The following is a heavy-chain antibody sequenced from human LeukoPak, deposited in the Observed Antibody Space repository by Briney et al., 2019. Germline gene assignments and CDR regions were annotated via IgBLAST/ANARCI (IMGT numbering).Heavy chain of an antibody. J-gene: IGHJ3*02. CDR1: GGSISSSSYY. D-gene: IGHD2-21*02. CDR2: IYYSGST. V-gene: IGHV4-39*07. Sequence: SETLSLTCTVSGGSISSSSYYWGWIRQPPGKGLEWIGSIYYSGSTNYNPSLKSRVTISVDTSKNQFSLKLSSVTAADTAVYYCARRGPSAYCGGDCSPPNAFDIWGQGTMVTVSS. CDR3: ARRGPSAYCGGDCSPPNAFDI.